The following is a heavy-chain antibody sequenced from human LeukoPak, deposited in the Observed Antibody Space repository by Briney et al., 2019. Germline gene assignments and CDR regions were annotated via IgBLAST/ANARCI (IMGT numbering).Heavy chain of an antibody. D-gene: IGHD3-16*01. Sequence: YPSETLSLTCAVYGGSFSGYYWSWIRQPPGKGLEWIGEINHSGSTNYNPSLKSRVTISVDTSKNQFSLKLSSVTAADTAVYYCARGISPYDYVWGSYFSSYYFDYWGQGTLVTVSS. J-gene: IGHJ4*02. CDR3: ARGISPYDYVWGSYFSSYYFDY. V-gene: IGHV4-34*01. CDR2: INHSGST. CDR1: GGSFSGYY.